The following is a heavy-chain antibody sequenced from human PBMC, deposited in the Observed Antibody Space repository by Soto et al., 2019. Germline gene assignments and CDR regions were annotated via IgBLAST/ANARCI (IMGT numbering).Heavy chain of an antibody. CDR3: AKPYGDYLYRDY. CDR1: GFTFSSYV. V-gene: IGHV3-23*01. J-gene: IGHJ4*02. D-gene: IGHD4-17*01. CDR2: ISRSGGST. Sequence: PGGSLRLSCAASGFTFSSYVMSWVRQAPGKGLEWVSAISRSGGSTYYADSVKGRFTISRDNSKNTLYLQMNSLRADDTAVYYCAKPYGDYLYRDYWGQGTLVTVSS.